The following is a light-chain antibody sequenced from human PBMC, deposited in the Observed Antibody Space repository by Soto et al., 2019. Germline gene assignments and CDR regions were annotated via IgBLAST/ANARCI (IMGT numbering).Light chain of an antibody. Sequence: DIQMTQSPSTLSASVGDRVTITCRASQSTSSWLAWYQQKPGKAPKLLIYKTSTLESGVPSRFSGSGGGTEFTLTIGCLQPDDFETYYCQQYSSYSYTFGQGTKLEIK. CDR2: KTS. CDR1: QSTSSW. J-gene: IGKJ2*01. CDR3: QQYSSYSYT. V-gene: IGKV1-5*03.